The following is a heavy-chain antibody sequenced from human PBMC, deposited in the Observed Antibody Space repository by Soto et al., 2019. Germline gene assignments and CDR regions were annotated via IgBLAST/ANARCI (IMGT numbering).Heavy chain of an antibody. J-gene: IGHJ4*02. V-gene: IGHV4-30-2*01. CDR2: IYHSGST. CDR1: GGSISSGGYS. CDR3: ASSSELRGVDY. Sequence: SETLSLTCAVSGGSISSGGYSWSWIRQPPGKGLEWIGYIYHSGSTYYNPSLKSRVTISVDRSKNQFSLKLSSVTAADTAVYYCASSSELRGVDYWGQGTLVTVSS. D-gene: IGHD1-26*01.